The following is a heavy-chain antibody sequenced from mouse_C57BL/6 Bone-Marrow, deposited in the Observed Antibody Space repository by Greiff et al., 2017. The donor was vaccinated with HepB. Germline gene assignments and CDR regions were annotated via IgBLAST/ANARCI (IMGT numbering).Heavy chain of an antibody. J-gene: IGHJ3*01. V-gene: IGHV1-76*01. D-gene: IGHD1-1*01. Sequence: VQLQQSGAELVRPGASVKLSCKASGYTFTDYYINWVKQRPGQGLEWIARIYPGSGNTYYNEKFKGKATLTAEKSSSTAYMQLSSLTSEDSAVYFCAISLYYYGSSPLFAYWGQGTLVTVSA. CDR2: IYPGSGNT. CDR3: AISLYYYGSSPLFAY. CDR1: GYTFTDYY.